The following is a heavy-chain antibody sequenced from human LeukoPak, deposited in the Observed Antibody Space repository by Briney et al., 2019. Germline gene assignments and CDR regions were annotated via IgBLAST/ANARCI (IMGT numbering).Heavy chain of an antibody. Sequence: SETLSLTCAVYGGSFSGYYWSWIRQPPGKGLEWIGEINHSGSTNYNPSLKSRVTISVDTSKNQFSLKLSSVTAANTAVYYCAAAKGIAAAGTARRYYYYGMDVWGQGTTVTVSS. CDR3: AAAKGIAAAGTARRYYYYGMDV. V-gene: IGHV4-34*01. J-gene: IGHJ6*02. D-gene: IGHD6-13*01. CDR1: GGSFSGYY. CDR2: INHSGST.